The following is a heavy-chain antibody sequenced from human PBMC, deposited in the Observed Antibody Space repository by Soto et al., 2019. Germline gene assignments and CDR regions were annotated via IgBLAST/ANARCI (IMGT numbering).Heavy chain of an antibody. CDR2: IIPIFGTA. D-gene: IGHD2-2*01. Sequence: QVQLVQSGAEVKKPGSSVKVSCKASGGTFSSYAISWVRQAPGQGLEWMGGIIPIFGTANYAQKFQGRVTITADESTSTAYMELSSLRSEDTAVYYCARDLRDLLRDDLTEAYYGMDVWGQGTTVTVSS. CDR3: ARDLRDLLRDDLTEAYYGMDV. V-gene: IGHV1-69*01. CDR1: GGTFSSYA. J-gene: IGHJ6*02.